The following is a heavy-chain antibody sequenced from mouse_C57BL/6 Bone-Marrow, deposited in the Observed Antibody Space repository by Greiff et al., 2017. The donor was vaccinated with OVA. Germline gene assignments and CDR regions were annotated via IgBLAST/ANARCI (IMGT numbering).Heavy chain of an antibody. D-gene: IGHD2-3*01. CDR2: IRNKANGYTT. V-gene: IGHV7-3*01. CDR1: GFTFTDYY. Sequence: EVKLMESGGGLVQPGGSLTLSCAASGFTFTDYYMSWVRQPPGKALEWLGFIRNKANGYTTEYSASVKCRFTISRDNSQSILYLQMNALRAEDSATDYCARPLYDGYFWYFDVWGTGTTVTVSS. CDR3: ARPLYDGYFWYFDV. J-gene: IGHJ1*03.